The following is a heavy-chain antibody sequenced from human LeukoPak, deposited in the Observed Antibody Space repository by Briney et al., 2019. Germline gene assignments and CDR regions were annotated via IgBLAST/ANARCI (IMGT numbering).Heavy chain of an antibody. CDR3: ARGRGFDY. J-gene: IGHJ4*02. Sequence: SEALSLTCTVSGGSITSYYWSRIRRPPGKGLEWIGNIYSSGSTNYNPSLTSRVTISVDTPKNQFSLKLSSVTAADTAVYYCARGRGFDYWGQGTLVTVSS. V-gene: IGHV4-59*01. CDR1: GGSITSYY. D-gene: IGHD2-15*01. CDR2: IYSSGST.